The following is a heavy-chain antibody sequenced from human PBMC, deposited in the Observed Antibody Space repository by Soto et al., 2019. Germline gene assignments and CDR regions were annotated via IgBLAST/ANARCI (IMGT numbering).Heavy chain of an antibody. CDR3: AHRVLRTVFGLITTTAIYFDF. J-gene: IGHJ4*02. D-gene: IGHD3-3*01. Sequence: QITLNESGPTQVKPRQTLTLTCTFSGFSLTTSGVGVGWIRQSPGKDPEWLALIYWDDDKRYSPSLKSRRTIPKDTSKNQVVLTMADLDPADTATYYCAHRVLRTVFGLITTTAIYFDFWGQGTPVAVSS. CDR2: IYWDDDK. V-gene: IGHV2-5*02. CDR1: GFSLTTSGVG.